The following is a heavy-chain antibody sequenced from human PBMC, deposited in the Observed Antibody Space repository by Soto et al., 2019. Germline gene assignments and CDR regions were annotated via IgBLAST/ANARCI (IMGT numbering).Heavy chain of an antibody. Sequence: QVQLQESGPGLVKPSETLSLTCTVSGGSISSYYWSWFRQPPGKGLEWIGYIYYSGSTNYIPTLKSRVTISVDTSKNQFSLKLSSVTAADTAVYYCARVAYGGNLDFDYWGQGTLVTVSS. D-gene: IGHD2-15*01. CDR1: GGSISSYY. CDR3: ARVAYGGNLDFDY. V-gene: IGHV4-59*01. CDR2: IYYSGST. J-gene: IGHJ4*02.